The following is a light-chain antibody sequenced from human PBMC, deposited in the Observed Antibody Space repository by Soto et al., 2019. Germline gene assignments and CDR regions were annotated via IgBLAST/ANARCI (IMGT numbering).Light chain of an antibody. CDR3: SSYTGSSTLYV. CDR1: SSDVGAYNY. CDR2: EVT. Sequence: SALTQPASVSGSPGQSITISCTGTSSDVGAYNYVSWYQQYPGKAPRLMISEVTSRPSGISNRFSGSKSGNSASLTISGLQAEDEADYYCSSYTGSSTLYVFGTGTKVTVL. J-gene: IGLJ1*01. V-gene: IGLV2-14*01.